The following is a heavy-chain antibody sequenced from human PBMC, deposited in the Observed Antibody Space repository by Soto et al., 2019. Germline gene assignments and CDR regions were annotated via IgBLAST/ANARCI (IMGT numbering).Heavy chain of an antibody. D-gene: IGHD3-10*01. V-gene: IGHV4-30-4*01. J-gene: IGHJ6*02. CDR3: ASISLRNYYYGMDV. CDR2: IYYSGST. Sequence: SETLSLTXTVSGGSISSGDYYWSWIRQPPGKGLEWIGYIYYSGSTYYNPSLKSRVTISVDTSKNQFSLKLSSVTAADTAVYYCASISLRNYYYGMDVWGQGTTVTVSS. CDR1: GGSISSGDYY.